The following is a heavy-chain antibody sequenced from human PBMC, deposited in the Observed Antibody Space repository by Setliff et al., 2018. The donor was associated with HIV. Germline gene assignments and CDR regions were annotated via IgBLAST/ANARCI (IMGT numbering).Heavy chain of an antibody. J-gene: IGHJ1*01. Sequence: GGSLRLSCVASGFPFNSYAMHWIRQAPGKGLEWVSLLWRDEVGEYYADSVKGRFSISRDRSRNTVSLQMISLRVEDTAMYYCGNKGGQVWGPGTLVTVSS. CDR3: GNKGGQV. D-gene: IGHD3-16*01. CDR2: LWRDEVGE. V-gene: IGHV3-33*08. CDR1: GFPFNSYA.